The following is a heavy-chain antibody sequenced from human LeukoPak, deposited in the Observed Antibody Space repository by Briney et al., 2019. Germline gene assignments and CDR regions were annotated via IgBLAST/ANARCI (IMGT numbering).Heavy chain of an antibody. J-gene: IGHJ4*02. Sequence: ASVKVSCKASGYTFTGYYMHWVRQAPGQGLEWMGWINPNSGGTNYAQKFQGRVTMTRDTSISTAYMELSRLGSDDTAVYYCARLYCSSTSCYGDFDYWGQGTLVTVSS. CDR2: INPNSGGT. V-gene: IGHV1-2*02. D-gene: IGHD2-2*01. CDR1: GYTFTGYY. CDR3: ARLYCSSTSCYGDFDY.